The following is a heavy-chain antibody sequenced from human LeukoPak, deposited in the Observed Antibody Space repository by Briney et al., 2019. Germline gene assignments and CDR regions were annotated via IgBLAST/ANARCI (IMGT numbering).Heavy chain of an antibody. CDR2: IYYSGST. Sequence: SETLSLTXTVSGGSISSYYWSWIRQPPGKGLEWIGYIYYSGSTNYNPSLKSRVTISVDTSKNQFSLKLSSVTAADTAVYYCARVVVYYFDYWGQGTLVTVSS. J-gene: IGHJ4*02. CDR1: GGSISSYY. CDR3: ARVVVYYFDY. D-gene: IGHD2-15*01. V-gene: IGHV4-59*01.